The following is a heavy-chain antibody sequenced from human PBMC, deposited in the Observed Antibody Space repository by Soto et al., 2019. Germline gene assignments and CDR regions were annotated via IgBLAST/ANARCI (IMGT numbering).Heavy chain of an antibody. CDR3: ARDDYGSAGMDV. D-gene: IGHD3-10*01. Sequence: SETLSLTCIVSGGSISSSYWSWIRQPAGKGLEWIGRIYPSGTTNYNPSLKSRLTMSVDTSKNQFSLRLRSVTAADTAVYFCARDDYGSAGMDVWGHGTTVTVSS. J-gene: IGHJ6*02. CDR2: IYPSGTT. CDR1: GGSISSSY. V-gene: IGHV4-4*07.